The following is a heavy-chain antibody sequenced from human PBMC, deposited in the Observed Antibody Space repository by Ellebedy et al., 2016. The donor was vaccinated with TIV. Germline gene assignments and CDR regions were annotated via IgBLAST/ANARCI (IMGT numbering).Heavy chain of an antibody. CDR1: GGSISNSDYY. D-gene: IGHD3-10*01. J-gene: IGHJ4*02. V-gene: IGHV4-39*07. CDR2: IYYSGSA. Sequence: MPSETLSLTCTVSGGSISNSDYYWNWIRQPPGKGLEWIGSIYYSGSAYYNPSLKSRVTVSVDTSKNQLSLRLSSVTAADTAVYYCAKWSQGVDYDYWGQGTLVTVSS. CDR3: AKWSQGVDYDY.